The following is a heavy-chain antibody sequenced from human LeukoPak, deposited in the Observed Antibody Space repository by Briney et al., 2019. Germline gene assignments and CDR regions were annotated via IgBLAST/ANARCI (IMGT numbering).Heavy chain of an antibody. D-gene: IGHD2-15*01. CDR3: ARDRVVGLGIDNAFDI. V-gene: IGHV1-69*13. Sequence: SVKVSCTASGGTFSSYAISWVRQAPGQGLEWMGGIIPVFGTANYAQKFQGRVTITADESTSTAYMELSSLRSEDTAVYYCARDRVVGLGIDNAFDIWGHGTMVTVSS. CDR2: IIPVFGTA. J-gene: IGHJ3*02. CDR1: GGTFSSYA.